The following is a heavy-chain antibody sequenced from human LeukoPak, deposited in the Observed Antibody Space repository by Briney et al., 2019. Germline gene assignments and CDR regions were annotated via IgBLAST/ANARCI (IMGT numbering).Heavy chain of an antibody. Sequence: GGSLRLSCAASGFAFSFYAMSWLRQPPGKGLEWVSTINANSGTTPYAASVRGRFTISRDNSKNTLYLQVNTLRADDTATYYCAKPVSGGLAVTADWFHPWGQGTLVVVSS. CDR2: INANSGTT. J-gene: IGHJ5*01. V-gene: IGHV3-23*01. CDR1: GFAFSFYA. CDR3: AKPVSGGLAVTADWFHP. D-gene: IGHD6-19*01.